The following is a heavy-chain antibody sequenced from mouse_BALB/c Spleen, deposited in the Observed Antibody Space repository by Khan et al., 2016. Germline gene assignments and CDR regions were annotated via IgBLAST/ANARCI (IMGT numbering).Heavy chain of an antibody. Sequence: EVQLQESGPGLVKPSQSLSLTCTVTGYSITSDYAWNWIRQFPGNKLEWMGYISYSGSTSYNPSLKSRISITRDTSKNQFFLQLNSVTTEDTATYYCARAYYAMDYRGQGTSVTVSS. CDR1: GYSITSDYA. V-gene: IGHV3-2*02. J-gene: IGHJ4*01. CDR2: ISYSGST. CDR3: ARAYYAMDY.